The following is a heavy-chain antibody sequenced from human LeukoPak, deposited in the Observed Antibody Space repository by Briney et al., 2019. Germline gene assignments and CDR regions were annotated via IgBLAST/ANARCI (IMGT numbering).Heavy chain of an antibody. Sequence: ASVKVSCKASGYTFTSYGISWARQAPGQGLEWMGWISAYNGNTNYAQKLQGRVTMTTDTSTSTAYMELRSLRSDDTAVYYCARHSEVRGVYMPEYFQHWGQGTLVTVSS. CDR2: ISAYNGNT. CDR3: ARHSEVRGVYMPEYFQH. D-gene: IGHD3-10*01. V-gene: IGHV1-18*01. J-gene: IGHJ1*01. CDR1: GYTFTSYG.